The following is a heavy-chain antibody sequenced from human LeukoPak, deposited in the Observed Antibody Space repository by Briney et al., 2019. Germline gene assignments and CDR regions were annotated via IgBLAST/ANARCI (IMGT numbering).Heavy chain of an antibody. CDR3: AKDIFSPDLAHSYGYD. V-gene: IGHV3-21*06. CDR1: GFTFSSYS. Sequence: GGSLGLSCAASGFTFSSYSMNWVRQAPGKGLEWVSSISSSSSYIYYADSVKGRFSISRDNARNILYLQMNSLRGEDTALYYCAKDIFSPDLAHSYGYDWGQGTLVTVSS. CDR2: ISSSSSYI. D-gene: IGHD5-18*01. J-gene: IGHJ4*02.